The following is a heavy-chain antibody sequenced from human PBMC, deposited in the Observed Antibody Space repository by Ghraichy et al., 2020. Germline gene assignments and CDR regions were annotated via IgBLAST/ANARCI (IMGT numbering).Heavy chain of an antibody. Sequence: GGSLRLSCAASGFTFDDYAMHWVRQAPGKGLEWVSLISWDGGSTYYADSVKGRFTISRDNSKNSLYLQMNSLRAEDTALYYCAKDYGYYDSSCYYYGPFDYWGQGTLVTVSS. D-gene: IGHD3-22*01. CDR1: GFTFDDYA. J-gene: IGHJ4*02. CDR2: ISWDGGST. CDR3: AKDYGYYDSSCYYYGPFDY. V-gene: IGHV3-43D*04.